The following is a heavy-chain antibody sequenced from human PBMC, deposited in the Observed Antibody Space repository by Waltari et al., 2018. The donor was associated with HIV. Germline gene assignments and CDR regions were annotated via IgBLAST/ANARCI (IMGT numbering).Heavy chain of an antibody. CDR1: GLTLHHYS. Sequence: QVHLGESGGGVGQPGGSLKSSCAASGLTLHHYSMHWARQAPGKGLEWVTFIYYDGNNKNYDDSVKGRFTISRDNSKKTLYLQMNSLRHEDTALYYCARGGLAISPAGTRLYTGMDVWGQGTTVTVSS. D-gene: IGHD6-13*01. CDR2: IYYDGNNK. V-gene: IGHV3-30*02. CDR3: ARGGLAISPAGTRLYTGMDV. J-gene: IGHJ6*02.